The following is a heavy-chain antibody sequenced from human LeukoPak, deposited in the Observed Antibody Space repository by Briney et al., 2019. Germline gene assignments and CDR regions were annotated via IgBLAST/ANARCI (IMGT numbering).Heavy chain of an antibody. V-gene: IGHV4-4*07. CDR3: ARGGLDPSYFDY. D-gene: IGHD6-19*01. CDR1: GGSISSYY. CDR2: IYTSGST. J-gene: IGHJ4*02. Sequence: SETLSLTCTVSGGSISSYYWSWLRQPAGKGLEWIGRIYTSGSTNYNPSLKSRVTISVDTSKNQSSLKLSSVTAADTAVYYCARGGLDPSYFDYWGQGTLVTVSS.